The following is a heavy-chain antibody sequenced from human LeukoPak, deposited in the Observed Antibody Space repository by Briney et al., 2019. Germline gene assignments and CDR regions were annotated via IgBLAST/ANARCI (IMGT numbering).Heavy chain of an antibody. Sequence: SENLSLTCAVYGGSFSGYYWSWIRQPPGKGLEWIGEINHSGSTNYNPSLKSRVTISVDTSKNQFSLKLSSVTAADTAVYYCARGRGAVDVWGQGTTVTVSS. J-gene: IGHJ6*02. CDR2: INHSGST. CDR3: ARGRGAVDV. D-gene: IGHD1-26*01. V-gene: IGHV4-34*01. CDR1: GGSFSGYY.